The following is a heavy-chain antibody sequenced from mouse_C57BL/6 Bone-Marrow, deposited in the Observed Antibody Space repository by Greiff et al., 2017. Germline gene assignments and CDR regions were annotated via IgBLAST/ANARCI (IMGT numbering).Heavy chain of an antibody. D-gene: IGHD2-1*01. J-gene: IGHJ4*01. CDR2: IYPRSGNT. CDR1: GYTFTSYG. Sequence: VKLMESGAELARPGASVKLSCKASGYTFTSYGISWVKQRPGQGLEWIGEIYPRSGNTYYNEKFKGKATLTADKSSSTAYMELRSLTSEDSAVYFGAREGYYGNFYYYAMDYWGQGTSVTVSS. V-gene: IGHV1-81*01. CDR3: AREGYYGNFYYYAMDY.